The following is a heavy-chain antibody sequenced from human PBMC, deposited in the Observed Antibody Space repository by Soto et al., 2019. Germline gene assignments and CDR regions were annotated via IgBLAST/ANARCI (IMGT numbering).Heavy chain of an antibody. CDR2: ISGSGGST. J-gene: IGHJ6*04. Sequence: EVQLLESGGGLVQPGGSLRLSCAASGFTFSSYAMSWVRQAPGKGLEWVSAISGSGGSTYYADSVKGRFTISRDNSKNKLYLQMTSLRAEDTAVYYCAKGGSTSRWAYYYGMDVWGEGTTVTVSS. D-gene: IGHD2-2*01. CDR3: AKGGSTSRWAYYYGMDV. V-gene: IGHV3-23*01. CDR1: GFTFSSYA.